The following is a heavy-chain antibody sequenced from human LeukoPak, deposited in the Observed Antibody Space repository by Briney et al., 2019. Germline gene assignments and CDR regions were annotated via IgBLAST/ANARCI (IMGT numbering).Heavy chain of an antibody. J-gene: IGHJ5*02. CDR2: INEDGSEK. Sequence: PGGSLRLSCAASGFTFTNYWMIWVRQAPGKGLEWVAHINEDGSEKYYVGSVEGRFTISRDNAKNSVFLQMNSLRADDTAMYYCASSSYSCSSSWGQGTLVTVSS. CDR1: GFTFTNYW. CDR3: ASSSYSCSSS. D-gene: IGHD6-6*01. V-gene: IGHV3-7*01.